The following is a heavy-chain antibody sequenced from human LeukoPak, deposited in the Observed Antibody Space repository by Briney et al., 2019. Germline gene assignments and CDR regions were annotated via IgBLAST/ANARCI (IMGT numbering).Heavy chain of an antibody. CDR2: ISANNGNT. J-gene: IGHJ4*02. Sequence: ASVKVSCKASGYTFTSYGISWVRQAPGQGLEWMGWISANNGNTNYAQKFQGRVTMTRDMSTSTVYMELSSLRSEDTALYYCASGSHVRVYDSNPYYGHYWGQGTLVTVSS. CDR3: ASGSHVRVYDSNPYYGHY. CDR1: GYTFTSYG. V-gene: IGHV1-18*01. D-gene: IGHD3-22*01.